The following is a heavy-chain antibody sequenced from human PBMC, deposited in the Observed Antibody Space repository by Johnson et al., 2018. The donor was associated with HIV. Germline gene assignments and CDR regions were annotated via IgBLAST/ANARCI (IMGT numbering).Heavy chain of an antibody. V-gene: IGHV3-30-3*01. J-gene: IGHJ3*02. Sequence: VLLLESGGGVVQPGRSLRLSCAASGFTFSSYAMHLVRQAPGKGLEWVAVISYDGSNKYYADSVKGRFTISRDNSKNTLYLQMNSLRAEDTAVYYCARDMEAYCSGGSCYSAAFDIWGQGTMVTVSS. D-gene: IGHD2-15*01. CDR2: ISYDGSNK. CDR3: ARDMEAYCSGGSCYSAAFDI. CDR1: GFTFSSYA.